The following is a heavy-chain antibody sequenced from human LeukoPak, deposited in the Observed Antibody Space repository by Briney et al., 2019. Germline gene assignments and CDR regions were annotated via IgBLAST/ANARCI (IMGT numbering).Heavy chain of an antibody. J-gene: IGHJ4*02. Sequence: ASVKVSCKASGYTFTGYYMHWVRQAPGQGLEWMGRINPNSGDTNYAQKFQGRVTMTRDTSISTAYMELSRLSSDDTAVYYCARSRYTAMVSFDYWGQGTLVTVSS. CDR3: ARSRYTAMVSFDY. V-gene: IGHV1-2*06. CDR1: GYTFTGYY. D-gene: IGHD5-18*01. CDR2: INPNSGDT.